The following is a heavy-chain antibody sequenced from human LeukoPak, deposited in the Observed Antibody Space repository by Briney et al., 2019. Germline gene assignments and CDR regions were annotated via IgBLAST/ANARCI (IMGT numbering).Heavy chain of an antibody. CDR3: ARGGVQLWFLPFDY. D-gene: IGHD5-18*01. CDR1: GFTFSSYS. Sequence: GGSLRLSCAASGFTFSSYSMNWVRQAPGKGLEWVSSISSSSSYMYYADSVKGRFTISRDNAKNSLYLQMNSLRAEDTAVYYCARGGVQLWFLPFDYWGQGTLVTVSS. J-gene: IGHJ4*02. CDR2: ISSSSSYM. V-gene: IGHV3-21*01.